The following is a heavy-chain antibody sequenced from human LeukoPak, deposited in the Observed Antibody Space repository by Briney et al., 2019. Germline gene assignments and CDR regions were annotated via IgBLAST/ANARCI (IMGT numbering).Heavy chain of an antibody. Sequence: GGSLRLSCAASRFTFSNYDMNWVRQAPGKGLEWVSYISGSGNTIYYADSVKGRFTISRDNSKNTLYLQMNSLKAGDTAVYSCARDPNYGSTWYVNWFDPWGQGTLVTVSS. J-gene: IGHJ5*02. CDR3: ARDPNYGSTWYVNWFDP. CDR1: RFTFSNYD. D-gene: IGHD6-13*01. CDR2: ISGSGNTI. V-gene: IGHV3-48*03.